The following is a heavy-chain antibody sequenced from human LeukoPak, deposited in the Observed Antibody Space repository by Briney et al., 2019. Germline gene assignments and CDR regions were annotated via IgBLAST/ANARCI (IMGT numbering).Heavy chain of an antibody. CDR2: IYYSGST. D-gene: IGHD3-16*01. V-gene: IGHV4-59*01. CDR3: ARGLGLSAIYYYYGMDV. Sequence: SETLSLTCTVSGGSISSYYWSWIRQPPGKGLEWIGYIYYSGSTNYNPSLKSRVTISVDTSKNQFSLKLSSVTAADTAVYYCARGLGLSAIYYYYGMDVWGQGTTVTVSS. CDR1: GGSISSYY. J-gene: IGHJ6*02.